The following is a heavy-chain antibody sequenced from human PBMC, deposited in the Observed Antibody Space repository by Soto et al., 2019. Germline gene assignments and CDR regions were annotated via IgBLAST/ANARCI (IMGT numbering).Heavy chain of an antibody. Sequence: SETLSLTCTVSGGSISSYYWSWIRQPPGKGLEWIGYIYYSGSTNYNPSLKSRVTISVDTSKNQFSLKLSSVTAADTAVYYCARLGNRGGPYYYMDVWGKGTTVTVSS. V-gene: IGHV4-59*01. CDR1: GGSISSYY. J-gene: IGHJ6*03. CDR3: ARLGNRGGPYYYMDV. D-gene: IGHD2-15*01. CDR2: IYYSGST.